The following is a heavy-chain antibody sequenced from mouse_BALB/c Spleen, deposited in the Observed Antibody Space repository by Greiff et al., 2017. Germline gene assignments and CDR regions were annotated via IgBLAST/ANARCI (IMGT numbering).Heavy chain of an antibody. CDR1: GFNIKDYY. CDR2: IDPENGDT. V-gene: IGHV14-4*02. J-gene: IGHJ3*01. CDR3: YGNPPAY. Sequence: VQLQQSGAELVRSGASVKLSCTASGFNIKDYYMHWVKQRPEQGLEWIGWIDPENGDTEYAPKFQGKATMTADTSSNTAYLQLSSLTSEDTAVCYCYGNPPAYWGQGTLVTVSA.